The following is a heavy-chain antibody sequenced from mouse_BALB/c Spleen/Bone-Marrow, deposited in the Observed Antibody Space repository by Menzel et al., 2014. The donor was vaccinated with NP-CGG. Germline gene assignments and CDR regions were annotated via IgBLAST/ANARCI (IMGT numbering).Heavy chain of an antibody. J-gene: IGHJ3*01. V-gene: IGHV14-3*02. Sequence: EVKLVESGAELVKPGASVKLSCTASGFNIKDTYVHWVKQRPEQGLEWIGRIDPANGNTKYDPKFQGKATITADTSSNTAYLQLSSLTSEDTAVYYCANYYYGSSLFAYWGQGTLVTVSA. CDR2: IDPANGNT. CDR1: GFNIKDTY. CDR3: ANYYYGSSLFAY. D-gene: IGHD1-1*01.